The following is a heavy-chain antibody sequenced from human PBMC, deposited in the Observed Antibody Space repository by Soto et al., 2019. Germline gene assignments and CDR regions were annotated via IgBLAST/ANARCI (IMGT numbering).Heavy chain of an antibody. J-gene: IGHJ4*02. CDR3: ARVQSGYDFAY. V-gene: IGHV1-18*01. D-gene: IGHD5-12*01. Sequence: QVQLVQSGAEVKKPGASVKVSCKASGYTFTRYGINWVRQAPGQGLEGMGWISANNGNTHYAQKLQGRVTMTTDTSTSKVYMELRSLRSDDTAVYYCARVQSGYDFAYWGQGTLVTVSS. CDR2: ISANNGNT. CDR1: GYTFTRYG.